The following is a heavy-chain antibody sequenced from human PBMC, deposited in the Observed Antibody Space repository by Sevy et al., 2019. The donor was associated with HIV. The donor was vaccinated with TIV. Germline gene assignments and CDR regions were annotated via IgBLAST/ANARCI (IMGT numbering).Heavy chain of an antibody. D-gene: IGHD3-22*01. V-gene: IGHV1-69*13. J-gene: IGHJ3*02. Sequence: ASVKVSCKASGGTFSSYAISWVRQAPGQGLEWMGRIIPIFGTANYAQKFQGRVTITADESMSTAYMELSSLRSEDTAVYYCARGLLTAYYYDSSGYYRDAFDIWGQGTMVTVSS. CDR2: IIPIFGTA. CDR3: ARGLLTAYYYDSSGYYRDAFDI. CDR1: GGTFSSYA.